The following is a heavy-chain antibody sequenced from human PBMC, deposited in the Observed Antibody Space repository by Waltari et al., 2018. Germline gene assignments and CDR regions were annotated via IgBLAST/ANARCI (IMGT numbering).Heavy chain of an antibody. CDR3: ARAGATQIYWYFDL. Sequence: QVQLQQWGAGLLKPSETLSLTCAVYGGSFSGYYWSWNRQPPGKGLEWIGEINHSGSTNYNPSLKSRVTISVDTSKNQFSLKLSSVTAADTAVYYCARAGATQIYWYFDLWGRGTLVTVSS. J-gene: IGHJ2*01. V-gene: IGHV4-34*01. CDR1: GGSFSGYY. D-gene: IGHD1-26*01. CDR2: INHSGST.